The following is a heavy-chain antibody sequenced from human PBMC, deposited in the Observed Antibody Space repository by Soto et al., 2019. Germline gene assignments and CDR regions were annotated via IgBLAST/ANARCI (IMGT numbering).Heavy chain of an antibody. J-gene: IGHJ4*02. D-gene: IGHD6-6*01. CDR2: ISYDGSNK. V-gene: IGHV3-30*18. Sequence: QVQLVESGGGVVQPRRSLRLSCAASGFTFSSYGMHWVRQAPGKGLEWVAVISYDGSNKYYADSVKGRFTISRDNSKNTLYLQMNSLRAEDTAVYYCAKEMGSWSSSSLFGYWGQGTLVTVSS. CDR3: AKEMGSWSSSSLFGY. CDR1: GFTFSSYG.